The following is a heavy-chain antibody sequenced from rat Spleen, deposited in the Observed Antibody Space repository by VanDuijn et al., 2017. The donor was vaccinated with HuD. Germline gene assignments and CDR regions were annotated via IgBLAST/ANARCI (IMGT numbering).Heavy chain of an antibody. Sequence: EVQLVESGGGLVQPGRSLKLSCAASGFTLSDYYMAWVRQAPTKGLEWVATINYDGSSTYYRDSVKGRFTISRDNAKSTLYLQMDSLRSEDTATYYCTRGTTWFAYWGQGTLVTVSS. CDR2: INYDGSST. J-gene: IGHJ3*01. V-gene: IGHV5-29*01. D-gene: IGHD1-5*01. CDR1: GFTLSDYY. CDR3: TRGTTWFAY.